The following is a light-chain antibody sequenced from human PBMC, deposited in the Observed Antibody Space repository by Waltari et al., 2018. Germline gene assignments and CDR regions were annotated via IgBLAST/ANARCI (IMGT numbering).Light chain of an antibody. CDR1: SSDVGSNNL. Sequence: QSALTQPASVSGSPGQSITISCTGTSSDVGSNNLVSWYQQHPGQAPKVVIYEGSERPSGICNRFSGSKSCITASLTMSGLQPEDDADYYCCSYAGSGTFVVFGGGTKLTVL. CDR3: CSYAGSGTFVV. CDR2: EGS. J-gene: IGLJ2*01. V-gene: IGLV2-23*03.